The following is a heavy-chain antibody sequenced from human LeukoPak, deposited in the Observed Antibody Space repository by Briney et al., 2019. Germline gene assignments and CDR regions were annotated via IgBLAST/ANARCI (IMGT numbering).Heavy chain of an antibody. CDR3: ARFGTQDP. V-gene: IGHV3-9*01. CDR2: ISWNSGSI. D-gene: IGHD1-1*01. J-gene: IGHJ5*02. CDR1: GFTFDDYA. Sequence: GGSLRLSCAASGFTFDDYAMHWVRQAPGKGLEWVSGISWNSGSIGDADSVKGRFTISRDNAKNSLYLQMNSLRAEDTALYYCARFGTQDPWGQGTPVTVSS.